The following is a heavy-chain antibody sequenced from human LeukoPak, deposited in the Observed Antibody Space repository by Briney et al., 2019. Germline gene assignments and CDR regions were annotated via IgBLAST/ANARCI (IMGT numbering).Heavy chain of an antibody. CDR3: ARGGRRWLDPNTFDC. CDR2: IDHSGST. J-gene: IGHJ4*02. Sequence: SETLSLTYTVSNYSISSGYYWGWIRQPPGKGLEWIGSIDHSGSTYYNPSLKSRVTISVDTSKNQFSLKLSSVTAADTAVYYCARGGRRWLDPNTFDCWGQGTLVTVSS. D-gene: IGHD6-19*01. V-gene: IGHV4-38-2*02. CDR1: NYSISSGYY.